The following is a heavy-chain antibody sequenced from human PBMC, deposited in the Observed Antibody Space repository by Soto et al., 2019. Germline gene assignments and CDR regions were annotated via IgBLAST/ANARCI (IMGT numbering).Heavy chain of an antibody. CDR1: GGSFSGYY. Sequence: QVQLQQWGAGLLKPSETLSLTCAVYGGSFSGYYWSWIRQPPGKGLEWIGEINHSGSTNYNPSLKSRVTISVDTSKNQFSLKLSPVTAADTAVYYCAPLNYYGSGRYDYWGQGTLDTVSS. V-gene: IGHV4-34*01. CDR3: APLNYYGSGRYDY. D-gene: IGHD3-10*01. J-gene: IGHJ4*02. CDR2: INHSGST.